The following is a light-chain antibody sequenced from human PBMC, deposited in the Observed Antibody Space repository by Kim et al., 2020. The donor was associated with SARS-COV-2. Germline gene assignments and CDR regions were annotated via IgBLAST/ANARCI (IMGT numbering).Light chain of an antibody. J-gene: IGKJ4*01. CDR2: DTS. CDR1: QSVDNY. CDR3: QQRRNWPLT. Sequence: PGERATLSCRASQSVDNYLAWYQQKPGQAPRLLIYDTSNRATGIPTRFSGSGSGTDFTLSISSLEPEDFAVYYCQQRRNWPLTFGGGTKV. V-gene: IGKV3-11*01.